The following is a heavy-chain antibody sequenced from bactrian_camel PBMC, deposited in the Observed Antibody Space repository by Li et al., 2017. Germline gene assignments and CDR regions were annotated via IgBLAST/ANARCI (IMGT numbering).Heavy chain of an antibody. CDR1: GYLYSAYY. J-gene: IGHJ4*01. D-gene: IGHD1*01. Sequence: HVQLVESGGGSVQAGGSLRLSCTASGYLYSAYYMGWVRQAPGKEREGVAGIEADGTTSYADSVKGRFTISKDNNKNLLYLQMNYLTPDDSAMYYCAADNDYRFAALWRDPGIDVGYWGQGTQVTVS. CDR2: IEADGTT. CDR3: AADNDYRFAALWRDPGIDVGY. V-gene: IGHV3S53*01.